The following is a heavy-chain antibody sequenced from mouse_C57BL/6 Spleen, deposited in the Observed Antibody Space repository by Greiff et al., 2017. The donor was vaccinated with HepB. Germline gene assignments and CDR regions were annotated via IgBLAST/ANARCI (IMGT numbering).Heavy chain of an antibody. D-gene: IGHD2-2*01. V-gene: IGHV1-64*01. CDR2: IHPNSGST. Sequence: VQLQESGAELVKPGASVKLSCKASGYTFTSYWMHWVKQRPGQGLEWIGMIHPNSGSTNYNEKFKSKATLTVDKSSSTAYMQLSSLTSEDSAVYYCASYTMATDYWGQGTTLTVSS. CDR1: GYTFTSYW. CDR3: ASYTMATDY. J-gene: IGHJ2*01.